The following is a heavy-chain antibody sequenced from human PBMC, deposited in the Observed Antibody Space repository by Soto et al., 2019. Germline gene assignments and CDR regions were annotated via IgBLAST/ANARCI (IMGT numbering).Heavy chain of an antibody. V-gene: IGHV1-24*01. CDR3: ATYGGNYYYGMDV. Sequence: VALVKVSCKVSGYTLTELSMHWVRQAPGKGLEWMGGFDPEDGETIYAQKFQGRVTMTEDTSTDTAYMELSSLRSEDTAVYYCATYGGNYYYGMDVWGQGTTVTVSS. D-gene: IGHD4-17*01. CDR1: GYTLTELS. CDR2: FDPEDGET. J-gene: IGHJ6*02.